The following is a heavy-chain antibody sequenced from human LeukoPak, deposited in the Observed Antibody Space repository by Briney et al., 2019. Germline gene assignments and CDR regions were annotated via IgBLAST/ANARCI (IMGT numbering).Heavy chain of an antibody. Sequence: GASVKVSCKASGFTFTGYYMHWLRQAPGQGLEWMGWINPYSGGTNYAKKFQGRVTMTRDTSISTAYMELSSLRSDDTGVYYCARRGYGSGSYEDYWGQGTLVTVSS. CDR3: ARRGYGSGSYEDY. V-gene: IGHV1-2*02. J-gene: IGHJ4*02. D-gene: IGHD3-10*01. CDR1: GFTFTGYY. CDR2: INPYSGGT.